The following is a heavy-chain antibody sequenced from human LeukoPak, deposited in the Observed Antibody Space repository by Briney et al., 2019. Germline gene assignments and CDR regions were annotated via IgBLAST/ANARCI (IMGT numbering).Heavy chain of an antibody. D-gene: IGHD3-22*01. J-gene: IGHJ6*02. CDR1: GFTFSDYY. CDR3: AIRGYYDTTYAYDYHAMDV. Sequence: GGSLRLSCAASGFTFSDYYMSWIRQAPGKGLEWVSYISSSSSYTNYADSVKGRFTISRDNAKNSLHLQINSLRDEDTAVYYCAIRGYYDTTYAYDYHAMDVWGQGTAVTVSS. CDR2: ISSSSSYT. V-gene: IGHV3-11*06.